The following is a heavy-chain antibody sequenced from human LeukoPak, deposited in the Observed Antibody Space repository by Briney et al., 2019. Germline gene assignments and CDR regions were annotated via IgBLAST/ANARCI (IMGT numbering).Heavy chain of an antibody. CDR3: AKYRGRSFGELLLPTDY. Sequence: PGGSLRLSCAASGFTFSSYAMSWVRQAPGKGLEWVSAISGSGGSTYYADSVKGRFTISRDNSKNTLYLQMNSLRAEDTAVYYCAKYRGRSFGELLLPTDYWGQGTLVTVSS. V-gene: IGHV3-23*01. CDR1: GFTFSSYA. J-gene: IGHJ4*02. D-gene: IGHD3-10*01. CDR2: ISGSGGST.